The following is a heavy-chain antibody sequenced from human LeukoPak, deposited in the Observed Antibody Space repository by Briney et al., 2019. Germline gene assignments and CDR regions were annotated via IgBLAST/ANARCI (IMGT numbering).Heavy chain of an antibody. V-gene: IGHV3-30*04. CDR1: GFTFSSYA. CDR3: ARDPAAAGIVDY. J-gene: IGHJ4*02. CDR2: ISYDGSNK. Sequence: GGSLRLSCAASGFTFSSYAMHWVRQAPGKRLEWVAVISYDGSNKYYADSVKGRFTISRDNSKNTLYLQMNSLRAEDTAVYYCARDPAAAGIVDYWGQGTLVTVSS. D-gene: IGHD6-13*01.